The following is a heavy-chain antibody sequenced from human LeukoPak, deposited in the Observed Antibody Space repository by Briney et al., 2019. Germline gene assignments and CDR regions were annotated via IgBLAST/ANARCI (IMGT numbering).Heavy chain of an antibody. D-gene: IGHD2-21*01. J-gene: IGHJ4*02. Sequence: PGGSLRLSCAASGFTVSSNYMSWIRQAPGKGLEWVSVIYSGGGTNSADSVKGRFTISRDNSKNTLYLQMNSLRAEDTAVYFCASGDGYLQPYWGQGTLVTVSS. CDR3: ASGDGYLQPY. CDR1: GFTVSSNY. V-gene: IGHV3-53*01. CDR2: IYSGGGT.